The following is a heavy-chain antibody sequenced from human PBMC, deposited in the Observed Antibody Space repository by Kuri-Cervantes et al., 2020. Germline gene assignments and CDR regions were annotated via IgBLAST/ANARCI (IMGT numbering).Heavy chain of an antibody. D-gene: IGHD3-10*01. CDR1: GYTFTSYG. CDR3: ARVLPWFGDPSGHWDY. CDR2: ISAYNGNT. V-gene: IGHV1-18*01. Sequence: ASVKVSCKASGYTFTSYGISWVRQAPGQGLEWMGWISAYNGNTNYAQKLQGRVSMTRDTSISTAYMDLSRLTSDDTAVYYCARVLPWFGDPSGHWDYWGQGTLVTVSS. J-gene: IGHJ4*02.